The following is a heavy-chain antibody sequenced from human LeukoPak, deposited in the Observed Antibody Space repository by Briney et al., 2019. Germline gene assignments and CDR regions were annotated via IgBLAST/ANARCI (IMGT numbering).Heavy chain of an antibody. CDR1: GYTFTGYY. D-gene: IGHD3-22*01. V-gene: IGHV1-2*02. CDR3: ARAHDSSGSVDY. Sequence: ASVKVSCKASGYTFTGYYMHWVRQAPGQGLEWMGWINPNSGGTNYAQKFQGRVTMTRDTSISTAYMELSRLRPDDTAVYYCARAHDSSGSVDYWGQGTLVTVSS. CDR2: INPNSGGT. J-gene: IGHJ4*02.